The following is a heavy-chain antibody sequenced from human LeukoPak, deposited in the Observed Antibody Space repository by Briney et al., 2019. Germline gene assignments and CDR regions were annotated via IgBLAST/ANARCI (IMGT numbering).Heavy chain of an antibody. V-gene: IGHV3-30*02. CDR1: GFTFSYYG. Sequence: GGSLRLSCAASGFTFSYYGMHWVRQAPGKGLEWVAFIGYDGTDKYYADSVKGRFTISRDNSKNTLSLHMNSLRAEDTAVYYCARDLTYNSWYYFDSWGQGTLVTVSS. D-gene: IGHD6-13*01. J-gene: IGHJ4*02. CDR3: ARDLTYNSWYYFDS. CDR2: IGYDGTDK.